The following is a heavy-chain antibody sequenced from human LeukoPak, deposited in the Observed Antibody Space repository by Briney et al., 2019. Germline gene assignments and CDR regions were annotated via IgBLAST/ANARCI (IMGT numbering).Heavy chain of an antibody. CDR1: GFTFSSYG. CDR3: AKGGDYYGSGSYLSRY. J-gene: IGHJ4*02. D-gene: IGHD3-10*01. V-gene: IGHV3-23*01. CDR2: ISGSGGST. Sequence: PGGSLRLSCAASGFTFSSYGMSWVRQAPGKGLEWVSAISGSGGSTYYADSVKGRFTISRDNSKNTLYLQMNSLRAEDTAVYYCAKGGDYYGSGSYLSRYWGQGTLVTVSS.